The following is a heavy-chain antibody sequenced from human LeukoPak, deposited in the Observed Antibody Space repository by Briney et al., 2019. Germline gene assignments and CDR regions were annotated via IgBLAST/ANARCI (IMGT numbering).Heavy chain of an antibody. CDR2: ISSSGSTI. CDR3: ARARDRKYYYDSSGYYRPPPEY. D-gene: IGHD3-22*01. Sequence: GGSLRLSCAAPGFTFSSYEMTWVRQAPGKGLEWVQYISSSGSTIYYADSVKGRFTISRDNAKSSLYLQMNSLRAEDTVVYYCARARDRKYYYDSSGYYRPPPEYWGQGTLVTVSS. CDR1: GFTFSSYE. J-gene: IGHJ4*02. V-gene: IGHV3-48*03.